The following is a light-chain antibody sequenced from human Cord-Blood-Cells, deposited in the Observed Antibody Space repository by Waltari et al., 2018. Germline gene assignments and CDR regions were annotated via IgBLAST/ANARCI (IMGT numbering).Light chain of an antibody. V-gene: IGKV1-9*01. CDR3: QQLNSYPLT. CDR2: AAS. CDR1: PGISSY. J-gene: IGKJ4*01. Sequence: DLQLNQSPSFLSASVGDRVTITCRASPGISSYLTWYQQKPGKAAKLLIYAASTLQSGVPSTFSGSGSGTEFTLTIISLHPEDFSTDYCQQLNSYPLTFGGGTKVEIK.